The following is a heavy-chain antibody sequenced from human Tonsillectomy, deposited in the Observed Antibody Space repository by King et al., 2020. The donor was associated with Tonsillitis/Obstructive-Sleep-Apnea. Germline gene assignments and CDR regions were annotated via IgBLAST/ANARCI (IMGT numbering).Heavy chain of an antibody. CDR3: ARPREGRQWLVKGGIFDI. D-gene: IGHD6-19*01. CDR2: IYCGDSET. V-gene: IGHV5-51*01. J-gene: IGHJ3*02. Sequence: QLVQSGAEVKKPGESLKISCKGSGYTFTSYWIGWVRQMPGKGVEWMGIIYCGDSETRYSPSFQGQVTLSVDKSISTAYLQWSSLKASDTAMYYCARPREGRQWLVKGGIFDIWGQGTMVTVSS. CDR1: GYTFTSYW.